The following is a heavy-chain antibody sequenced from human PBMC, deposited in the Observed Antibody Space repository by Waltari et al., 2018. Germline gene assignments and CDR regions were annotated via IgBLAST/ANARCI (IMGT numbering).Heavy chain of an antibody. CDR2: IYYSGST. D-gene: IGHD6-19*01. Sequence: QVQLQESGPGLVKPSETLSLTCTVSGGSVNSASYYWTWIRQPPGKGLEWIAYIYYSGSTNCNPTLKSRVTISVDTSKNQFSLNLYSVTAADTAVYYCARGAGAVAGHTYFDYWGQGTLVTVSS. CDR3: ARGAGAVAGHTYFDY. V-gene: IGHV4-61*01. J-gene: IGHJ4*02. CDR1: GGSVNSASYY.